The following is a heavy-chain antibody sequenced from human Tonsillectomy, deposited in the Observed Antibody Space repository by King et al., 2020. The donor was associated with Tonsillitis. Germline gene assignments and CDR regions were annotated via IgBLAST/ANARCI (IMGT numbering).Heavy chain of an antibody. CDR3: AREAGPPLRSYYMDV. V-gene: IGHV4-59*01. D-gene: IGHD6-13*01. J-gene: IGHJ6*03. CDR2: IYYSGST. Sequence: QLQESGPGLVKPSETLSLTCTVSGGSISSYYWSWIRQPPGKGLEWIGYIYYSGSTNYNPSLKSRVTISVDTSKNQFSLKLSSVTAADTAVYYFAREAGPPLRSYYMDVWGKGTTVTVSS. CDR1: GGSISSYY.